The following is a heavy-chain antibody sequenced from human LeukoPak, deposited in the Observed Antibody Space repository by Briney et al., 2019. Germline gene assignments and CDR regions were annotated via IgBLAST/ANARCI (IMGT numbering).Heavy chain of an antibody. CDR1: GYTFTGYY. J-gene: IGHJ4*02. D-gene: IGHD3-16*01. Sequence: ASVKLSCKASGYTFTGYYIHWVRQAPGQGLEWMGWINPNSRGRNDAQKFKARVTVTRDTALNTAYMEMSRLRYDDTAVYYCARVASIGGELDYWGPGALVTVSS. CDR3: ARVASIGGELDY. CDR2: INPNSRGR. V-gene: IGHV1-2*02.